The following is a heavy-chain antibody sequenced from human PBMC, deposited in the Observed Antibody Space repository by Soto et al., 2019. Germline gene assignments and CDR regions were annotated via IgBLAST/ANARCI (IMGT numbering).Heavy chain of an antibody. J-gene: IGHJ5*02. Sequence: QVQLVESGGGVVQTGRCLRLSCAASGFTFSTSGMHWIRQAPGKGLEWVAMISHDGGATYYVDSVKGRFTISRDTDKNTLHLQMDSLRPEDTATYYCAKDWGSSGWYNGFDPWGQGTLVTVSS. CDR3: AKDWGSSGWYNGFDP. CDR2: ISHDGGAT. D-gene: IGHD6-13*01. CDR1: GFTFSTSG. V-gene: IGHV3-30*18.